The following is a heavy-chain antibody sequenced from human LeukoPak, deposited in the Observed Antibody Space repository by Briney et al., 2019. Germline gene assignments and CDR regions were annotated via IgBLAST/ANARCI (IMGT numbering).Heavy chain of an antibody. V-gene: IGHV1-2*06. D-gene: IGHD5-12*01. CDR3: ARALVIVATRGYFDY. Sequence: ASVKVSCKASGYTFTGYYMHWVRQAPGQGLEWMGRINPNSGGTNYAQKFQGRFTITRDTSISTLYMELSRLRSDATAVYYCARALVIVATRGYFDYWGQGTLVTVSS. CDR2: INPNSGGT. J-gene: IGHJ4*02. CDR1: GYTFTGYY.